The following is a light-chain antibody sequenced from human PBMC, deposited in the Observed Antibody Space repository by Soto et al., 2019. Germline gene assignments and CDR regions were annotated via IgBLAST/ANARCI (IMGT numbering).Light chain of an antibody. CDR2: DAS. J-gene: IGKJ4*01. Sequence: DLQMTQSPSSLSASVGDRVTITCQASQDIKNYLNWYQQKPGKAPNLLIYDASNLKTGVPSRFSGSGSVTHCTFTISSLQPEDIATYYFQHYDHLPPLSFGGGTKVEIK. V-gene: IGKV1-33*01. CDR1: QDIKNY. CDR3: QHYDHLPPLS.